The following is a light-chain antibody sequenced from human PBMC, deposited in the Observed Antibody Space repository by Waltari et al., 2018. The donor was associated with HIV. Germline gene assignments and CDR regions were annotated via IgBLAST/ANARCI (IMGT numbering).Light chain of an antibody. V-gene: IGLV1-44*01. J-gene: IGLJ3*02. CDR3: AAGDDSLNGLWV. CDR1: SSNIGRNT. CDR2: TDK. Sequence: QSVLTQPPSVSGTPGQRVTISCSGASSNIGRNTVHWFQLLPGTAPKLLIYTDKQRPSGVPDRFSGSKSGTSASLAISGLQSEDEADYFCAAGDDSLNGLWVFGGGTKLTVL.